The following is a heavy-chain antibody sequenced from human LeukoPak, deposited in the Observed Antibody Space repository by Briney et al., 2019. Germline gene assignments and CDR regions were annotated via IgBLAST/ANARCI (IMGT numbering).Heavy chain of an antibody. CDR2: IYHSGST. V-gene: IGHV4-4*02. Sequence: SETLSLTCAVSGGSISSSNWWSWVRQPPGKGLEWIGEIYHSGSTNYNPSLKSRVTISVDKSKNQFSLKLSSVTAADTAVYYCARIPGSSRKYYYYGMDVWGQGTTVTVSS. CDR3: ARIPGSSRKYYYYGMDV. CDR1: GGSISSSNW. J-gene: IGHJ6*02. D-gene: IGHD6-13*01.